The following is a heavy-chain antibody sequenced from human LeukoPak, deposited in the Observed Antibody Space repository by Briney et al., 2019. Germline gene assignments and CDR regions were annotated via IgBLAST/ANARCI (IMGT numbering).Heavy chain of an antibody. D-gene: IGHD2-15*01. Sequence: GESLKISCKGSGYSFTSYWIGWVRQMPGKGLEWMGIIYPGDSDTRYSPSLQGQVTISADKSISTAYLQWSSLKASDTAMYYCARLGGYCSGGSCYEGNWFDPWGQGTLVTVSS. J-gene: IGHJ5*02. CDR1: GYSFTSYW. CDR2: IYPGDSDT. V-gene: IGHV5-51*01. CDR3: ARLGGYCSGGSCYEGNWFDP.